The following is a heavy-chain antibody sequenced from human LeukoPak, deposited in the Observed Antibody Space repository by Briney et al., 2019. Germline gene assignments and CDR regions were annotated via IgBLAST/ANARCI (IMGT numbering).Heavy chain of an antibody. Sequence: GGSLRLSCTVSGFTVSSNSMSWVRQAPGKGLEWVSFIYSDNTHYSDSVKGRFTISIDNSKNTLYLQINSLRAEDTAVYYCARRAGAYSHPYDYWGQGTLVTVSS. J-gene: IGHJ4*02. V-gene: IGHV3-53*01. CDR1: GFTVSSNS. CDR3: ARRAGAYSHPYDY. CDR2: IYSDNT. D-gene: IGHD4/OR15-4a*01.